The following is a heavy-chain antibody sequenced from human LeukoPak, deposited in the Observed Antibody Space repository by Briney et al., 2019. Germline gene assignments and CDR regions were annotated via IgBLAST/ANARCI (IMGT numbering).Heavy chain of an antibody. Sequence: ASVKVSCKASGYTFTGYYMHWVRQAPGQGLEWMGWINPNSGGTNYAQKLQGRVTMTTDTSTSTAYMELRSLRSDDTAVYYCARSPYYDFWSGYYTKDYWGQGTLVTVSS. J-gene: IGHJ4*02. V-gene: IGHV1-2*02. CDR1: GYTFTGYY. D-gene: IGHD3-3*01. CDR2: INPNSGGT. CDR3: ARSPYYDFWSGYYTKDY.